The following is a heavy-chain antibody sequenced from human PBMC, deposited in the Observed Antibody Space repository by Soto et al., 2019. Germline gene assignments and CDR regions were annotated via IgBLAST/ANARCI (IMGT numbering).Heavy chain of an antibody. CDR1: GCSFTNYW. J-gene: IGHJ4*02. CDR2: IDPDDSYT. Sequence: PGESLKISCKGSGCSFTNYWIHWVRQMAGKGLEWMGRIDPDDSYTNYSPSFQGHVTISVDKSISTAYLQWSSLQASDTAIYYCARLPPPTYCSGSTCSGYWGQGTLVTVSS. D-gene: IGHD2-15*01. CDR3: ARLPPPTYCSGSTCSGY. V-gene: IGHV5-10-1*01.